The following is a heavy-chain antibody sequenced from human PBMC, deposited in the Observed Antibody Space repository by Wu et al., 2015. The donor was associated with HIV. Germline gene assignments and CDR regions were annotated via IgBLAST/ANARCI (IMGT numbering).Heavy chain of an antibody. V-gene: IGHV1-2*02. CDR3: ARGPGFSN. Sequence: QVQLVQSGAEVKKPGSSVKVSCKASGYLFIGYYIHWVRQAPGQGLEWMGSFNPNSGDTNYAQNFHGRVTMTRDTSTATAYVEMNNLKFDDTAVYYCARGPGFSNWGQGTLVTVSS. CDR1: GYLFIGYY. CDR2: FNPNSGDT. J-gene: IGHJ4*02. D-gene: IGHD2/OR15-2a*01.